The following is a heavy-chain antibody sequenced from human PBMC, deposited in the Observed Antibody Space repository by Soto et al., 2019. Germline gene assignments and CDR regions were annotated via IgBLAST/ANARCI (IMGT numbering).Heavy chain of an antibody. J-gene: IGHJ4*02. Sequence: GSLRLSCAASGFTFSSYDMSWVRQAPGKGLEWVSAISGSGGSTYYADSVKGRFTISRDNSKNTLYLQMNSLRAEDTAVYYCAKDLRGGDYLGPYWGQGTLVTVSS. CDR3: AKDLRGGDYLGPY. CDR1: GFTFSSYD. V-gene: IGHV3-23*01. D-gene: IGHD4-17*01. CDR2: ISGSGGST.